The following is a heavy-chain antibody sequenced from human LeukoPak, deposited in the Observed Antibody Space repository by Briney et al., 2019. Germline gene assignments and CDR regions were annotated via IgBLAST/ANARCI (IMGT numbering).Heavy chain of an antibody. J-gene: IGHJ6*02. CDR3: ARRYCSSTGCYMGYDYYGMDV. Sequence: PGGSLRLSCAASGFTFSIYGMQWVRQAPGRGLEWVALIWSDGSETYYADSVKGRFTISRDNSKNTLYLQMNGLRAEDTAVYYCARRYCSSTGCYMGYDYYGMDVWGQGTTVTVSS. CDR2: IWSDGSET. CDR1: GFTFSIYG. V-gene: IGHV3-33*01. D-gene: IGHD2-2*02.